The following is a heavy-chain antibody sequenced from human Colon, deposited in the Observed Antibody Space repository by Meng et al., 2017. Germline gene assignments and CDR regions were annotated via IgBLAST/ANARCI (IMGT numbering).Heavy chain of an antibody. J-gene: IGHJ4*02. CDR1: GFTFSSYA. CDR2: ISNSGTST. CDR3: AKGRTSDY. V-gene: IGHV3-23*04. D-gene: IGHD3/OR15-3a*01. Sequence: EVQRVGFGGGLVQPGGSLRLSCVASGFTFSSYAMSWVRQAPGKGLEWVSAISNSGTSTYDADSVKGRFTISRDNSRNTLYLQMNSLRAEDTAVYYCAKGRTSDYWGQGTLVTVSS.